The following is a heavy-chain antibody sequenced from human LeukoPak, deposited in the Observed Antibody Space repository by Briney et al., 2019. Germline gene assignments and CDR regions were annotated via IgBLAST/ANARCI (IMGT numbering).Heavy chain of an antibody. CDR1: GFTFSSYW. CDR3: AKDSEQVVPAAIMDY. Sequence: GGSLRLSCAASGFTFSSYWMSWVRQAPGKGLEWVAVISYDGSNKYYADSVKGRFTISRDNSKNTLYLQMNSLRAEDTAVYYCAKDSEQVVPAAIMDYWGQGTLVTVSS. V-gene: IGHV3-30*18. CDR2: ISYDGSNK. D-gene: IGHD2-2*02. J-gene: IGHJ4*02.